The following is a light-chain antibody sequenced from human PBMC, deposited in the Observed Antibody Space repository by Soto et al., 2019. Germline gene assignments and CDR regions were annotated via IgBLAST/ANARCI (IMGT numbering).Light chain of an antibody. J-gene: IGKJ1*01. CDR2: GAS. V-gene: IGKV3-20*01. CDR3: QKYGNFWT. Sequence: TVLPQSPGTLSLSPGERATLSCMASQNVSSNLLVWYQQHPGQAPRLLMYGASSRATGIPDRFSGSGSGTEFSLTSRRLEPDDCAVYYFQKYGNFWTFGQGTKVDIK. CDR1: QNVSSNL.